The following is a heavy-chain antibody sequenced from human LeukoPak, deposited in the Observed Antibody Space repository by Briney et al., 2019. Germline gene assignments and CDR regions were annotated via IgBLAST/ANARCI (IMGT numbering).Heavy chain of an antibody. J-gene: IGHJ4*02. V-gene: IGHV4-34*01. Sequence: SETLSLTCAVYGGSFSGYFWSWIRQPPGKGLEWIGEVNHSGRTSYNPSLKSRVTISVDTSKNQFSLNLNSVTAADTAVYYCAGGHFQRDYWGQGTLVTVSS. D-gene: IGHD2/OR15-2a*01. CDR2: VNHSGRT. CDR1: GGSFSGYF. CDR3: AGGHFQRDY.